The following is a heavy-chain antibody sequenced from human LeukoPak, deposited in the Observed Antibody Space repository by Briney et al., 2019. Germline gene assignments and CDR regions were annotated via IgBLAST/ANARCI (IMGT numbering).Heavy chain of an antibody. CDR1: GGTFSSYA. J-gene: IGHJ6*02. Sequence: ASVTVSCKASGGTFSSYAISWVRQAPGQGLEWMGRIIPILGIANYAQKCQGRVTITADKSTSTAYMELSSLRSEDTAVYYCATQHFRGQYGMDVWGQGTTVTVSS. D-gene: IGHD1-1*01. CDR3: ATQHFRGQYGMDV. CDR2: IIPILGIA. V-gene: IGHV1-69*04.